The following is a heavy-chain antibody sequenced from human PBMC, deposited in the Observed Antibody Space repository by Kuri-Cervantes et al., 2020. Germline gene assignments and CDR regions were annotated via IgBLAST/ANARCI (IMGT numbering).Heavy chain of an antibody. CDR2: ISPYNNNT. V-gene: IGHV1-18*01. J-gene: IGHJ6*02. D-gene: IGHD2-15*01. CDR1: GYTFTTYG. CDR3: ARPTAGSRYCSGGSCRRYYYYYYGMDV. Sequence: ASVKVSCKASGYTFTTYGISWVRQAPGQGLEWMGWISPYNNNTNYAQKLQGRVTLTTDTSTNTAYMDLSSLRSEDTAVYYCARPTAGSRYCSGGSCRRYYYYYYGMDVWGQGTTVTVSS.